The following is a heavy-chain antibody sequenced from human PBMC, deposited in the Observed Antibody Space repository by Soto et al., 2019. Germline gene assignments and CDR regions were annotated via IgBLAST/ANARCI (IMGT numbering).Heavy chain of an antibody. Sequence: QVQLVESGGGVVQPGRSLRVSCAASGFTISNYAMHWVRQAPGKGLEWVAIISHEGSNKFYADSVEGRFTISRDNSINMLYLHMNSLRPEDKAVYFCAKELSGSGWYVDSWGQGTLVTVSS. CDR3: AKELSGSGWYVDS. V-gene: IGHV3-30*18. CDR1: GFTISNYA. D-gene: IGHD6-19*01. J-gene: IGHJ4*02. CDR2: ISHEGSNK.